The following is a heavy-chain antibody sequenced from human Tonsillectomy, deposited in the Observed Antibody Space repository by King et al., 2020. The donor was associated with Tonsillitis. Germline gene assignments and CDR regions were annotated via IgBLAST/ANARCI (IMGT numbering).Heavy chain of an antibody. J-gene: IGHJ4*02. Sequence: QLVQSGAEVKKPGASVNVSCKASGYTFTGYYIYWVRQAPGQGIEWMGWINPNSGGTHYAQKFQGRVSMTRDTSISTAYMELNRLRSDDTAVYFCARDHDSSGYYYVIDHWGQGTLVTVSS. V-gene: IGHV1-2*02. CDR1: GYTFTGYY. CDR2: INPNSGGT. CDR3: ARDHDSSGYYYVIDH. D-gene: IGHD3-22*01.